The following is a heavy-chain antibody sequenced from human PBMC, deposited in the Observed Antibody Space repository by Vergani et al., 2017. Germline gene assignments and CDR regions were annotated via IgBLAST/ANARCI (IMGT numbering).Heavy chain of an antibody. D-gene: IGHD3-3*01. J-gene: IGHJ5*02. V-gene: IGHV5-51*03. CDR3: AKTHDFSSLYSSCKWFGP. CDR1: ESSFISNE. CDR2: INPIDSKI. Sequence: EVMLVQSGAEVKKPGESLNISCKYSESSFISNEIAWVRQMSGKGLQWMGNINPIDSKIAYSPSFQGQAIMSLDKSITTAYLQWRSLKASDTATYYCAKTHDFSSLYSSCKWFGPWGQGTQVTVSS.